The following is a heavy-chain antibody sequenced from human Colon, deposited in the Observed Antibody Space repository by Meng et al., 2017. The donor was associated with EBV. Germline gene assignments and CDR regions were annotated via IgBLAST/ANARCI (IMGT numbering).Heavy chain of an antibody. Sequence: QVQLVQSGAEVKKPGASVKVSCKASVYMFTSHGVSWVRQAPGQGLEWMAWVSAYNGNTNYAKQFQGRVTVTADTATSTAYMELRSLTSDDTAVYYCTRDGPNYGNYINFDYWGQGTLVTVSA. CDR1: VYMFTSHG. CDR2: VSAYNGNT. D-gene: IGHD4-11*01. CDR3: TRDGPNYGNYINFDY. V-gene: IGHV1-18*01. J-gene: IGHJ4*02.